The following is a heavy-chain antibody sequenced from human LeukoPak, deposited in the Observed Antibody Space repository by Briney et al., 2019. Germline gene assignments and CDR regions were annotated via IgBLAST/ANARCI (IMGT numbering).Heavy chain of an antibody. CDR3: ARENHDILTGYYRYEYNWFDP. CDR2: IYTSGST. Sequence: SETLSLTCAVSGGSISSGSYYWSWIRQPAGKGLEWIGRIYTSGSTNYNPSLKSRVTISVDTSKNQFSLKLSSVTAADTAVYYCARENHDILTGYYRYEYNWFDPWGQGTLVTVSS. J-gene: IGHJ5*02. CDR1: GGSISSGSYY. D-gene: IGHD3-9*01. V-gene: IGHV4-61*02.